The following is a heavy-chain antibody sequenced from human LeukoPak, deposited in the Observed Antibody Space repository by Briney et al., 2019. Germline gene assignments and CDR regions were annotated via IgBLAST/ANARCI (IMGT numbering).Heavy chain of an antibody. D-gene: IGHD3-10*01. CDR3: ARDHVSMVRGVINY. Sequence: GGSLRLSCAASGFTFSSFWMSWVRQAPGKGLEWVANIKPDGSEKYYVDSVKGRFTISRDNAKNSLYLQMNSLRAEDTAVYYCARDHVSMVRGVINYWGQGTLVTVSS. CDR1: GFTFSSFW. CDR2: IKPDGSEK. J-gene: IGHJ4*02. V-gene: IGHV3-7*01.